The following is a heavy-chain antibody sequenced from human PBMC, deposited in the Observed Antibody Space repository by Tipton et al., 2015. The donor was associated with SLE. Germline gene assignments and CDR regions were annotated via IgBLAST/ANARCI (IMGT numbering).Heavy chain of an antibody. D-gene: IGHD6-13*01. J-gene: IGHJ5*02. CDR3: ARCQRYSISCRWFDP. CDR2: IIPIFGTA. V-gene: IGHV1-69*06. Sequence: QLVQSGPEVKKPGSSVKVSCKASGGTFSSYAISWVRQAPGQGLEWMGRIIPIFGTANYAQKFQGRVTMTRDTSTSTVYMELRSLRSEDTAIYYCARCQRYSISCRWFDPWGQGTLVTVSS. CDR1: GGTFSSYA.